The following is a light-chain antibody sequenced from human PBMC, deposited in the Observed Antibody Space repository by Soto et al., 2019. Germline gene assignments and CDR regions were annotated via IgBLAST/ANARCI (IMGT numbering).Light chain of an antibody. J-gene: IGKJ3*01. V-gene: IGKV3-15*01. Sequence: EIVMPQSPGTLYVSPGERATLSCRASQSVSSSFAWYQQKPGQAPRLLIYGASTSATGIPARFTGSGSGTEFILTIRSLRSEDVAVYYCQQYNKWPPFTFGPGNKGEIK. CDR1: QSVSSS. CDR3: QQYNKWPPFT. CDR2: GAS.